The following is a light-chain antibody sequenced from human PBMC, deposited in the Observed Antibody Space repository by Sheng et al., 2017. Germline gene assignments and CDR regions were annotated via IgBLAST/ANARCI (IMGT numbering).Light chain of an antibody. CDR3: QQSNNFHSWT. V-gene: IGKV3-15*01. J-gene: IGKJ1*01. CDR2: GAS. CDR1: QSVGSN. Sequence: EIVMTQSPATLSVSPGEKATLSCRASQSVGSNLAWYQQKPGQAPRLLIYGASTRATGISARFTGSGSGTEFTLTINSLRSEDFGVYYCQQSNNFHSWTFGQGTKVEI.